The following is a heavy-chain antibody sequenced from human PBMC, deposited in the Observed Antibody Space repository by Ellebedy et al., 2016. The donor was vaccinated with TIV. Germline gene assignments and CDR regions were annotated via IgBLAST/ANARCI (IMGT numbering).Heavy chain of an antibody. V-gene: IGHV1-2*02. J-gene: IGHJ4*02. CDR2: INPNNGYT. CDR3: VRDLTNPLKGDY. CDR1: GYTFTGYY. D-gene: IGHD1-14*01. Sequence: AASVKVSCKASGYTFTGYYIHWVRQAPGQGLEWMAWINPNNGYTAFAQRLQGRVTMTTDTSISTAYMELSSLTSDETAVYYCVRDLTNPLKGDYWGQGTLVTVSS.